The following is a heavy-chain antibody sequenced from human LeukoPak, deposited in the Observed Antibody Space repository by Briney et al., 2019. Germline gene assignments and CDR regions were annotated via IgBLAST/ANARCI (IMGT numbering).Heavy chain of an antibody. CDR1: GFTFSSYG. CDR2: ICGSGGST. V-gene: IGHV3-23*01. CDR3: AKAAHYYGSGSYSVY. D-gene: IGHD3-10*01. J-gene: IGHJ4*02. Sequence: GGSLRLSCAASGFTFSSYGMSWVRQAPGKGLGWVSGICGSGGSTYYADSVKGRFTISRDNSKNTLYLQMTSLRAEDTAIYYCAKAAHYYGSGSYSVYWGQGTLVTVSS.